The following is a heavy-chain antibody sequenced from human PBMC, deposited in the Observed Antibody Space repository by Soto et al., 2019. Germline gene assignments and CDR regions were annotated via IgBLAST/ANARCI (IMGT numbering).Heavy chain of an antibody. CDR2: IYNGGST. V-gene: IGHV3-66*01. D-gene: IGHD4-17*01. Sequence: EVQLVESGGGLVQPGGSLKLSCAASGLTVSSNYMSWVRRAPGEGLEWVSVIYNGGSTQYADSVKGRFTISRDNFKNMVYLQMNSLRAEDTAVYYCVSDGDFDALDVWGQGTMVSVSS. CDR3: VSDGDFDALDV. J-gene: IGHJ3*01. CDR1: GLTVSSNY.